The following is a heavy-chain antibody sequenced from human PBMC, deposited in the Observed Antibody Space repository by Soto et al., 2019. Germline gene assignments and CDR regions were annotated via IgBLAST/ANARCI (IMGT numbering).Heavy chain of an antibody. CDR3: ALTWYCSSTSCYSYFQH. Sequence: GSLRLSCAASGFTFSSYAMSWVRQAPGKGLEWVSAVSGSGGSTYYADSVKGRFTISRDNSKNTLYLQMNSLRAEDTAVYYCALTWYCSSTSCYSYFQHWGQGTLVTVSS. J-gene: IGHJ1*01. CDR1: GFTFSSYA. D-gene: IGHD2-2*01. CDR2: VSGSGGST. V-gene: IGHV3-23*01.